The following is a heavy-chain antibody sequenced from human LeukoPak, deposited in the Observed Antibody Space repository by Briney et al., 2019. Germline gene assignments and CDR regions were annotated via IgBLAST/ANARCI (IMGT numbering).Heavy chain of an antibody. V-gene: IGHV3-9*01. J-gene: IGHJ3*02. Sequence: PGGSLRLSCAASGFTFDDYAMHWVRQAPGKGLEWVSGISWNSGNIGYGDSVKGRFTISRDNAKNSLYLQMNSLRAEDTAVYYCAKDLEGYCSSTSCNDAFDIWGQGTMVTVSS. CDR2: ISWNSGNI. D-gene: IGHD2-2*01. CDR3: AKDLEGYCSSTSCNDAFDI. CDR1: GFTFDDYA.